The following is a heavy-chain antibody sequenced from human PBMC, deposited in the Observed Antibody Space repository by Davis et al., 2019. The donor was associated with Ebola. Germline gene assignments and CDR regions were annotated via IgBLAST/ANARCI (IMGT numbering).Heavy chain of an antibody. CDR2: ISYDGSNK. Sequence: GESLKISCAASGFTFSSYAMHWVRQAPGKGLEWVAVISYDGSNKYYADSVKGRFTISRDNSKNTLYLQMNSLRAEDTAVYYCARGELDGDEVGWFDPWGQGTLVTVSS. CDR1: GFTFSSYA. V-gene: IGHV3-30-3*01. J-gene: IGHJ5*02. CDR3: ARGELDGDEVGWFDP. D-gene: IGHD4-17*01.